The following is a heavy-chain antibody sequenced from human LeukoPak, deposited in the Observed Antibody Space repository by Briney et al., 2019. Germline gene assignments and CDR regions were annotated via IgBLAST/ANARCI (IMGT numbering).Heavy chain of an antibody. Sequence: SETLSLTCTVSGGSISSYYWSWIRQPPGKGLEWTGYIYYSGSTNYNPSLKSRVTISVDTSKNQFSLKLSSVTAADTAVYYCARYSSGWYDLDAFDIRGQGTMVTVSS. V-gene: IGHV4-59*01. CDR2: IYYSGST. CDR1: GGSISSYY. D-gene: IGHD6-19*01. J-gene: IGHJ3*02. CDR3: ARYSSGWYDLDAFDI.